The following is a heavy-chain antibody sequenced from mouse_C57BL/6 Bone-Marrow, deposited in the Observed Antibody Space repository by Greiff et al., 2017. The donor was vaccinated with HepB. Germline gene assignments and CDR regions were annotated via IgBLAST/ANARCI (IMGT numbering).Heavy chain of an antibody. CDR1: GFTFSSYA. CDR3: TRGSLTTVVEGDY. J-gene: IGHJ4*01. CDR2: ISSGGDYI. D-gene: IGHD1-1*01. Sequence: DVHLVESGEGLVKPGGSLKLSCAASGFTFSSYAMSWVRQTPEKRLEWVAYISSGGDYIYYADTVKGRFTISRDNARNTLYLQMRSLKSEDTDMYYCTRGSLTTVVEGDYWGQGTSVTVSS. V-gene: IGHV5-9-1*02.